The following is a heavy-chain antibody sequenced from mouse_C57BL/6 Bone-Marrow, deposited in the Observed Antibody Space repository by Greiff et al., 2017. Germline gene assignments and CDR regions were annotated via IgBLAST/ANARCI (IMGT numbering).Heavy chain of an antibody. D-gene: IGHD2-2*01. J-gene: IGHJ1*03. CDR1: GFNIKNTY. CDR2: IDPANGNT. Sequence: VQLKQSVAELVRPGASVKLSCTASGFNIKNTYMHWVKQRPEQGLEWIGRIDPANGNTKYAPKFQGKATITADTSSNTAYLQRSSLTSEDTAIYYCARGSTMVKGYWYFDVWGTGTTVTVSS. V-gene: IGHV14-3*01. CDR3: ARGSTMVKGYWYFDV.